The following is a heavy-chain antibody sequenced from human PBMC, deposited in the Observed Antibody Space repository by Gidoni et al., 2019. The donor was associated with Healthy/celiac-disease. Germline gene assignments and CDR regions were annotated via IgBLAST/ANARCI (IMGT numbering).Heavy chain of an antibody. CDR1: GASISSYY. V-gene: IGHV4-59*01. D-gene: IGHD3-22*01. CDR2: IYYSGCP. J-gene: IGHJ6*02. Sequence: QVQLQESGPGLVKPSETLSLTCSAPGASISSYYWSWIRQPPGKGLEWIGYIYYSGCPNYNTSLKSRVTISVDTSKNQFSRKLSSVTAADTAVYYCASEVVPYYGMDVRPKGPRSPSP. CDR3: ASEVVPYYGMDV.